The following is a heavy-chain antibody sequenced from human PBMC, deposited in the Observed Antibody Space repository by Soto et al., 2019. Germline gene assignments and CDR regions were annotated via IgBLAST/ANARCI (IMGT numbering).Heavy chain of an antibody. J-gene: IGHJ5*02. Sequence: ASVKVSCQASGYTFNDYKIHWLRQAPGQGLEWLGWINPKSDVTNYAHKFKDRVTMTRDTSSSTAYMDLSRLTFDDTAVYYCAIGAILAAPISTSFDPWGQGILVTVAS. CDR1: GYTFNDYK. CDR2: INPKSDVT. V-gene: IGHV1-2*02. CDR3: AIGAILAAPISTSFDP. D-gene: IGHD6-25*01.